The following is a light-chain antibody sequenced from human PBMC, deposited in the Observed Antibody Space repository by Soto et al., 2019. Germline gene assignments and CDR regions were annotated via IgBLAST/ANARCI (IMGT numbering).Light chain of an antibody. V-gene: IGKV3-15*01. CDR3: QHYDSWPHT. CDR1: QSIGSN. J-gene: IGKJ2*01. Sequence: IVMTQSPATLSLSPGQRASLYCRASQSIGSNLAWYQHSPGQAPRLLISSASTRATGVPARFSGSGSGTEFTLTTSSLQSEDFAVYYCQHYDSWPHTFGQGTKLEIK. CDR2: SAS.